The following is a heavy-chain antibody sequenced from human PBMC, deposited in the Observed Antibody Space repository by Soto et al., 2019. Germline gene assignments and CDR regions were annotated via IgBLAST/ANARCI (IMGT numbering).Heavy chain of an antibody. J-gene: IGHJ6*02. CDR1: GFTFGDYA. V-gene: IGHV3-49*03. D-gene: IGHD6-6*01. Sequence: PGGSLRLSCTASGFTFGDYAMSWFRQAPGKGLEWVGFIRSKAYGGTTEYAASVKGRFTISRDDSKSIAYLQMNSLKTEDTAVYYCTRGGQIAARLNYYYGMDVWGQGTTVTVSS. CDR3: TRGGQIAARLNYYYGMDV. CDR2: IRSKAYGGTT.